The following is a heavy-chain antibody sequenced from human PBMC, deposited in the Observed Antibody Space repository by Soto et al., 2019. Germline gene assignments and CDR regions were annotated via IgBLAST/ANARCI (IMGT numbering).Heavy chain of an antibody. Sequence: SVKVSCKASGGTFSSYAISWVRQAPGQGLEWMGGIIPIFGTANYAQKFQGRVTITEDESTSTAYMELSSLRSEDTAVYYCARDRGIAAAIYYYYGMDVWGQGTTVTVSS. CDR2: IIPIFGTA. J-gene: IGHJ6*02. D-gene: IGHD6-13*01. CDR3: ARDRGIAAAIYYYYGMDV. V-gene: IGHV1-69*13. CDR1: GGTFSSYA.